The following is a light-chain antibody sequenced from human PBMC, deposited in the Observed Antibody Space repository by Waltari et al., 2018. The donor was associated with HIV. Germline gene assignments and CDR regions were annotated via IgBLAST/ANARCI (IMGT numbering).Light chain of an antibody. J-gene: IGKJ3*01. V-gene: IGKV3-20*01. CDR1: QSVRSDS. CDR2: NAT. Sequence: TQSPDTLSLSPGERAALSCRASQSVRSDSLAWYQQKPGRSPRLLIYNATTRATDIPDRFSGSGSGTDFTLTISRLEPADFAVYYCQHYDNSPPITFGPGIAVDIK. CDR3: QHYDNSPPIT.